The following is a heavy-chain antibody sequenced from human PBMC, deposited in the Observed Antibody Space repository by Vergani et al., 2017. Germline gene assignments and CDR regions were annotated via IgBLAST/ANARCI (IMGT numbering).Heavy chain of an antibody. V-gene: IGHV3-21*01. D-gene: IGHD3-3*01. CDR3: ARGNDLGLYYYDGMDV. Sequence: EVQLVESGGGLVKPGGSLRLSCAASGFTFSSYSMNWVRQAPGKGLEWVSSISSSSSYIYYADSVKGRFTICRDNAKNSVFLQMNSLRAEDTAVYYCARGNDLGLYYYDGMDVWGQGTTVTVSS. CDR2: ISSSSSYI. CDR1: GFTFSSYS. J-gene: IGHJ6*02.